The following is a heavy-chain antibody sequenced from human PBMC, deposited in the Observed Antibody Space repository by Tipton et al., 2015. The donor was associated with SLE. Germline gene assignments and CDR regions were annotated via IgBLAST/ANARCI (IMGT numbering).Heavy chain of an antibody. CDR2: ISDSGGST. V-gene: IGHV3-23*01. J-gene: IGHJ4*02. CDR3: AKDRYSSSRIDY. D-gene: IGHD6-6*01. Sequence: SLRLSCAASGFTFSSYGMHWVRQAPGKGLEWVSAISDSGGSTYYADSVKGRFIISRDNSKNTLYLQMNSLRAEDTAIYYCAKDRYSSSRIDYWGQGTLVTVSS. CDR1: GFTFSSYG.